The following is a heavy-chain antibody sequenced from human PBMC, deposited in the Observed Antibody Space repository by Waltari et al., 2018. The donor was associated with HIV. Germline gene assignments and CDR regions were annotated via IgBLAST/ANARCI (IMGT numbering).Heavy chain of an antibody. CDR1: GYKLGAYW. Sequence: EVQLVQSGAEVKRHGEPLKISCEGSGYKLGAYWIAWVRQMPGKGLEWMGLSYPGGSDIRYSPSFQGQVTISADTSTNTAYLQWSSLKASDTAIYYCATTANYRMDVWGQGTTVTVSS. J-gene: IGHJ6*02. CDR2: SYPGGSDI. V-gene: IGHV5-51*01. D-gene: IGHD2-8*01. CDR3: ATTANYRMDV.